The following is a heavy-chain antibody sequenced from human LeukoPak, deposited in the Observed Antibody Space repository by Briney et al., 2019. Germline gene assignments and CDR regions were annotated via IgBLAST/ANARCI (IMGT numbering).Heavy chain of an antibody. Sequence: ASVTVSCRASGYTFTDYYMHWVRQAPGQGLEWMGWINPRSGGTNYAQKFQGRVTMTRDTSISAAYMDLRRLISDDTAVYYCARFDQVSETGGGYWGQGTLVTVPS. J-gene: IGHJ4*02. V-gene: IGHV1-2*02. CDR1: GYTFTDYY. D-gene: IGHD5/OR15-5a*01. CDR2: INPRSGGT. CDR3: ARFDQVSETGGGY.